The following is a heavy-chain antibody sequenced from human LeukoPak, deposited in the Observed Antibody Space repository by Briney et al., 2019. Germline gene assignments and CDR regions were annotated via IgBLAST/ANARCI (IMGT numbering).Heavy chain of an antibody. D-gene: IGHD6-13*01. J-gene: IGHJ5*02. CDR2: IKSKADGGTT. CDR1: GFTFSNAW. CDR3: TTDPSAGGGSSWLNWFDP. V-gene: IGHV3-15*01. Sequence: KPGGSLRLSCAASGFTFSNAWMSWVRQAPGKGLEWVGRIKSKADGGTTDYAAPVKGRFTISRDDSKNTLYLQMNSLKTEDTAVYYCTTDPSAGGGSSWLNWFDPWGQGTLVTVSS.